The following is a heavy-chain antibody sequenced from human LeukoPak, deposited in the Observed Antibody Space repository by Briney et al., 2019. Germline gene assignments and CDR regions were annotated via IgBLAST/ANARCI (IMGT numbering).Heavy chain of an antibody. CDR3: ARGVGYCSSTSCLDDYYYGMDV. Sequence: SVKVSCKASGGTFSSYAISWVRQAPGQGLEWMGRIIPILGIANYAQKFQGRVTITADKSASTAYMELSSLRSEDTAVYYCARGVGYCSSTSCLDDYYYGMDVWGQGTTVTVSS. J-gene: IGHJ6*02. D-gene: IGHD2-2*01. CDR2: IIPILGIA. V-gene: IGHV1-69*04. CDR1: GGTFSSYA.